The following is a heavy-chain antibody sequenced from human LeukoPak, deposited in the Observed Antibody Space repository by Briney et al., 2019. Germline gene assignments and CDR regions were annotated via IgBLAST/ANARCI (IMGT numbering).Heavy chain of an antibody. CDR2: ISNSAI. J-gene: IGHJ3*02. D-gene: IGHD2-21*01. CDR1: GFTFTAYG. CDR3: AINGCYRGVCDFDI. Sequence: PGGSLRLSCATSGFTFTAYGMNWVRQAPGKGLEWVSYISNSAILYADSVKGRFTISRDNARNSLYLQMNSLGAEDTAVYYCAINGCYRGVCDFDIWGQGTMVTVSS. V-gene: IGHV3-48*01.